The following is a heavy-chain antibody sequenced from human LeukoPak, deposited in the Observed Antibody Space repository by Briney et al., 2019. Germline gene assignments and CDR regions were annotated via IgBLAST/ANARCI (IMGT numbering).Heavy chain of an antibody. V-gene: IGHV4-59*01. CDR2: IYYSGST. CDR3: ARLLPGYYYYMDV. J-gene: IGHJ6*03. Sequence: SETLSLTXTVSGGSISSYYWSWIRQPPGKGLEWIGYIYYSGSTNYNPSLKSRVTISVDTSKNQFSLKLSSVTAADTAVYYCARLLPGYYYYMDVWGKGTTVTVSS. CDR1: GGSISSYY. D-gene: IGHD2-15*01.